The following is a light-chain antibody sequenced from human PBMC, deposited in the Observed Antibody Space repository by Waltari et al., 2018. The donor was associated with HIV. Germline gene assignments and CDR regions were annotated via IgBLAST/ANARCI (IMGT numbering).Light chain of an antibody. CDR2: RNN. CDR1: NNNVGNQG. CDR3: SAWDTSLNAVV. J-gene: IGLJ2*01. V-gene: IGLV10-54*04. Sequence: QAGLTQPPSVSKGLRQTATLTCAGNNNNVGNQGAAWLQHHQGHPPTLLSYRNNNRPSWISERFSAARSGNTASLTITGLQPEDEADYYCSAWDTSLNAVVFGGGTKLTVL.